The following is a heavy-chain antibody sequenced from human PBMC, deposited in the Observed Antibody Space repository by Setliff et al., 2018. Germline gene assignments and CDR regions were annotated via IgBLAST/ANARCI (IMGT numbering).Heavy chain of an antibody. V-gene: IGHV3-13*01. J-gene: IGHJ6*03. CDR2: IGTDGDT. CDR3: VRGIHYVNRDRGLAGRGNSYMDV. D-gene: IGHD3-10*02. CDR1: GGSISSGNYD. Sequence: PSETLSLTCRVSGGSISSGNYDMHWVRQVAGKGLEWVSGIGTDGDTYYPGSVRGRFAISRENAKNSLYLQMNSLGVGDTALYYCVRGIHYVNRDRGLAGRGNSYMDVWGKGTTVTVSS.